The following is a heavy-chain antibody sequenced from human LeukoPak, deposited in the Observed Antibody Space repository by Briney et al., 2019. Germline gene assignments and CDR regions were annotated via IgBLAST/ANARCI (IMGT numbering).Heavy chain of an antibody. V-gene: IGHV1-46*01. CDR1: GYTFTSYY. J-gene: IGHJ5*02. CDR3: AREGGGPASSSWYDCWFDP. Sequence: GASVKVSCKASGYTFTSYYMHWVRHAPGQGLEWMGIINPSGGSTSYAQKFQGRVTMTRDMSTSTVYMELSSLRSEDTAVYYCAREGGGPASSSWYDCWFDPWGQGTLVTVSS. CDR2: INPSGGST. D-gene: IGHD6-13*01.